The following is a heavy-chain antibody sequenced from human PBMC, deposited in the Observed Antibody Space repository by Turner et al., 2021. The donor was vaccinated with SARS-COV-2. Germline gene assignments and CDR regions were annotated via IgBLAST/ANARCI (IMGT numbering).Heavy chain of an antibody. D-gene: IGHD6-19*01. CDR3: AREDNSGWGAFDI. Sequence: QVQLLHSGSASMTPGSSVNASCKASGYTFTGYYVQWVRQAPGQGLERMGWIKPNSGATNYAQKFQGRVTMTMDTYGSTADMELSRLRSDDTAMYYCAREDNSGWGAFDIWGQGTMVTVSS. CDR2: IKPNSGAT. J-gene: IGHJ3*02. CDR1: GYTFTGYY. V-gene: IGHV1-2*02.